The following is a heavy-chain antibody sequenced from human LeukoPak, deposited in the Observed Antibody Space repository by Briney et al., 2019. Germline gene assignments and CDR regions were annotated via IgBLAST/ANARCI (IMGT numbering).Heavy chain of an antibody. CDR3: ARVTQYPDY. CDR2: IYYSGST. J-gene: IGHJ4*02. CDR1: GGSISSYY. V-gene: IGHV4-59*01. D-gene: IGHD4-4*01. Sequence: SKTLSLTCTVSGGSISSYYWSWIRQPPGKGLEWIGYIYYSGSTNYNPSLKSRVTISVDTSKNQFSLKLSSVTAADTAVYYCARVTQYPDYWGQGTLVTVSS.